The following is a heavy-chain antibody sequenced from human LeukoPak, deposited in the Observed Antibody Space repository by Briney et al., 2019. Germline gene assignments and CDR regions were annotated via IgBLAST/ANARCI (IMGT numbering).Heavy chain of an antibody. J-gene: IGHJ4*02. CDR2: ISSSSSTI. D-gene: IGHD3-9*01. CDR1: GFTFSSYS. Sequence: PGGSLRLSCAASGFTFSSYSMNWVRQAPGKGLEWVSYISSSSSTIYYADSVKGRFTISRDNAKNSLYLQMNRLRAEHTAVYYCSSGLHWYSDILAGYIEVNHPLDYGGRGPLVTVS. CDR3: SSGLHWYSDILAGYIEVNHPLDY. V-gene: IGHV3-48*01.